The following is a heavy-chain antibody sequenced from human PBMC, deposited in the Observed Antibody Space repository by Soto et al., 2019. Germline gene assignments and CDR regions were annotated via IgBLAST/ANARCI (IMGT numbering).Heavy chain of an antibody. Sequence: GGSLRLSCAASGFTFSSYAMHWVRQAPGKGLEWVAVISYDGSNKYYADSVKGRFTISRDNSKNTLYLQMNSLRAEDTAVYYCASPSPGEVIRYFDYWGQGTLVTVSS. CDR1: GFTFSSYA. D-gene: IGHD3-22*01. CDR3: ASPSPGEVIRYFDY. V-gene: IGHV3-30-3*01. J-gene: IGHJ4*02. CDR2: ISYDGSNK.